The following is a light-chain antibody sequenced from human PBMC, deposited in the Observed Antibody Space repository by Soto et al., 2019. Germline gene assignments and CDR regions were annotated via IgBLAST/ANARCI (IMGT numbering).Light chain of an antibody. V-gene: IGKV3-20*01. Sequence: ENVLTQSPGTLSLSPGERATLSCRASQSVGRNYLAWFQQKSGQAPRLVIYGASSRAAGIPDRLSGSGSGTDFTLTISSLQPEDFATYYCQQSYSTPLTFGGGTKVEIK. J-gene: IGKJ4*01. CDR2: GAS. CDR1: QSVGRNY. CDR3: QQSYSTPLT.